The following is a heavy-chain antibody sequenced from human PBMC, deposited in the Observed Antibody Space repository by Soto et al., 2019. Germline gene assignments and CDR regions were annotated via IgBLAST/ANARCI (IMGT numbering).Heavy chain of an antibody. CDR1: GYIFTKYG. Sequence: QVQVVQSGPELKKPGASVKVSCKAQGYIFTKYGIGWVRQAPGHGLEWMGLINVYNGDRKVAQKFQDRVSMTTDTATDTAYMELKSLRSGDTAVYYCATEMPSVAAAYYYYGLDVWGQGTTVTVTS. J-gene: IGHJ6*02. CDR2: INVYNGDR. V-gene: IGHV1-18*01. D-gene: IGHD2-2*01. CDR3: ATEMPSVAAAYYYYGLDV.